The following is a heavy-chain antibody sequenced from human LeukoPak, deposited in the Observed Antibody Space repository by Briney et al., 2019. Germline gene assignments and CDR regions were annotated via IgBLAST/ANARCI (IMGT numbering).Heavy chain of an antibody. J-gene: IGHJ4*02. CDR2: ISGSGGST. CDR1: GFNVSSNY. V-gene: IGHV3-23*01. CDR3: AKDVSGYGTGLFDY. Sequence: GGSLRLSCAASGFNVSSNYMSWVRQAPGKGLEWVSAISGSGGSTYYADSVKGRFTISRDNSKNTLYLQMNSLRAEDTAVYYCAKDVSGYGTGLFDYWGQGTLVTVSS. D-gene: IGHD5-12*01.